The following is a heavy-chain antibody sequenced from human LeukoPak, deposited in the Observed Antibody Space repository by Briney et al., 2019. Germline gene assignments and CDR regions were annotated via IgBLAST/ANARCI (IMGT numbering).Heavy chain of an antibody. V-gene: IGHV1-18*01. CDR1: GYTFTSYG. J-gene: IGHJ4*02. CDR3: ARVSYDILTGYPGLVDY. CDR2: ISAYNGNT. Sequence: ASVKVSCKASGYTFTSYGISWVRQAPGQGLEWMGWISAYNGNTNYAQKLQGRVTMTTDTSTSTAYMELRSLRSDDTAVYYCARVSYDILTGYPGLVDYWGQGTLVTVSS. D-gene: IGHD3-9*01.